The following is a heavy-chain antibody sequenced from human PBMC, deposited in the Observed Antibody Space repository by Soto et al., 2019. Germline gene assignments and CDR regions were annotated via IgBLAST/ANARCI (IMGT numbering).Heavy chain of an antibody. Sequence: GGALRLSCAASGFTLSSYGMHWVRPAPGKGVEGGAVISYDGSNKYYADSVKGRFTISRDNSKNTLYLQMNSLRAEDTAVYYCARDQIIGTYYDFWSGNYYYYGMDVWGQGTTVTVSS. V-gene: IGHV3-30*03. CDR1: GFTLSSYG. J-gene: IGHJ6*02. CDR3: ARDQIIGTYYDFWSGNYYYYGMDV. CDR2: ISYDGSNK. D-gene: IGHD3-3*01.